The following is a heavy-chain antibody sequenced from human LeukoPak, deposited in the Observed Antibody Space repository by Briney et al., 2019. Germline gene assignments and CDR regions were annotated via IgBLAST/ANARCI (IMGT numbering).Heavy chain of an antibody. D-gene: IGHD6-19*01. J-gene: IGHJ5*02. V-gene: IGHV3-30*18. CDR2: ISYDGSNK. CDR3: AKAVSVAGPELNWFDP. Sequence: GGSLRLSCAASGFTFSSYGMHWVRQAPGKGLEWVAVISYDGSNKYYADSVKGRFTISRDNSKNTLYLQMNSLRAEDTAVYYCAKAVSVAGPELNWFDPWGHGTLVTVSS. CDR1: GFTFSSYG.